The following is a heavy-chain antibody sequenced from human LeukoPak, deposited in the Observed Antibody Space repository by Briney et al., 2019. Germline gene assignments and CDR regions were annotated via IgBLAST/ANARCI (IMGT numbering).Heavy chain of an antibody. V-gene: IGHV3-21*01. D-gene: IGHD2-15*01. J-gene: IGHJ5*02. Sequence: GGSLRLSCAASGFTFSSYSMNWVRQAPGKGLEWVSSISSSSSYIYHADSVKGRFTISRDNAKNSLYLQMNSLRAEDTAVYYCASCVFVCSGGSCYSGGSWFDPWGQGTLVTVSS. CDR3: ASCVFVCSGGSCYSGGSWFDP. CDR1: GFTFSSYS. CDR2: ISSSSSYI.